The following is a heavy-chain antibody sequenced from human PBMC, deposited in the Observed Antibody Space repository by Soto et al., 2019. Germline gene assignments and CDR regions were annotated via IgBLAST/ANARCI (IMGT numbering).Heavy chain of an antibody. CDR3: ARDGGGACSGGRCYSRGAVDS. CDR1: GFTFSSYW. J-gene: IGHJ4*02. D-gene: IGHD2-15*01. CDR2: IKQDGSEK. Sequence: EVQLVESGGGLVQPGGSLRLSCAASGFTFSSYWMSWVRQAPGKGLEWVANIKQDGSEKNYVDSVKGRFTISRDNAKNSLYLAMSSLGAEDAAVYYCARDGGGACSGGRCYSRGAVDSWGPGTQVTVSS. V-gene: IGHV3-7*01.